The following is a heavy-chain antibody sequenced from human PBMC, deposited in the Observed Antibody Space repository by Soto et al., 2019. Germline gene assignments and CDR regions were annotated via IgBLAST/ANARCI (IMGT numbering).Heavy chain of an antibody. D-gene: IGHD5-12*01. Sequence: QVQLQESGPGLVTPSETLSLTCTVSGGSITSYYWIWIRQPPGKGLEWIGYIYFSGSANYNPSLKSRVTISGDTSKNQFSLKLSSVTAADTAVYYCARRYSGYGDYWGQGTLVTVSS. CDR1: GGSITSYY. CDR2: IYFSGSA. CDR3: ARRYSGYGDY. J-gene: IGHJ4*02. V-gene: IGHV4-59*08.